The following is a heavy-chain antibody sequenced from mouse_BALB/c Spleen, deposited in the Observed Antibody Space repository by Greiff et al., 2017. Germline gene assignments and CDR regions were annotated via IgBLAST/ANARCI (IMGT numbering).Heavy chain of an antibody. CDR1: GFTFSSFG. CDR2: ISSGSSNI. J-gene: IGHJ3*01. CDR3: AKLERIAY. D-gene: IGHD4-1*01. V-gene: IGHV5-17*02. Sequence: EVQRVESGGGLVQPGGSRKLSCAASGFTFSSFGMHWVRQTPEKGLEWVAYISSGSSNIYYADTVKGRFTITRDNPKNTLFLQMTSLMSEDTAMFYCAKLERIAYWGQGTLVTVSA.